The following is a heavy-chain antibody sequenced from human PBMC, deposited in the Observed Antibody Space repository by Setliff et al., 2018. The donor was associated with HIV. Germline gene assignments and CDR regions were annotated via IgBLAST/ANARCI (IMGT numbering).Heavy chain of an antibody. J-gene: IGHJ4*02. Sequence: SETLSLTCAVYGGSFSGYYWSWIRQPPGKGLEWSGEINHSGSTSYNPSLKSRVTISVDTSKNQFSLKLTSVTAADTAVYYCARSWGSGSYPYWGQGTLVTVSS. V-gene: IGHV4-34*01. CDR2: INHSGST. CDR3: ARSWGSGSYPY. CDR1: GGSFSGYY. D-gene: IGHD3-10*01.